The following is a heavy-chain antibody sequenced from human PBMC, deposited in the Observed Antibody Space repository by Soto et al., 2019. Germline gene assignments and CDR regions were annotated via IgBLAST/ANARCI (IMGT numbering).Heavy chain of an antibody. D-gene: IGHD2-2*01. V-gene: IGHV1-18*01. J-gene: IGHJ6*03. CDR1: GYTFSSYG. CDR3: ARDCCSRTRGYIDV. Sequence: QVQLVQSGTEVKEPGASVKVSCKASGYTFSSYGISWVRQAPGQGLEWMGWISTYNGDINYAQMLQGRVTVTTDTSTSTAYMELRSLRSDDTAVYYCARDCCSRTRGYIDVWGKGTTVTVSS. CDR2: ISTYNGDI.